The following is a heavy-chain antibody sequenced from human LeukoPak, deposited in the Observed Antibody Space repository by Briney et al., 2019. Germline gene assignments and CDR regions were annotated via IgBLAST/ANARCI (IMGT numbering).Heavy chain of an antibody. V-gene: IGHV3-21*01. J-gene: IGHJ3*02. D-gene: IGHD3-22*01. CDR2: ISSSSSYI. CDR1: GFTFSSYS. CDR3: ARDGYYLDAFDI. Sequence: GGSLRLSCAASGFTFSSYSMNWFRQAPGKGLEWVSSISSSSSYIYYADSVKGRFTISRDNAKNSLYLQMNSLRAEDTAVYYCARDGYYLDAFDIWGQGTMVTVSS.